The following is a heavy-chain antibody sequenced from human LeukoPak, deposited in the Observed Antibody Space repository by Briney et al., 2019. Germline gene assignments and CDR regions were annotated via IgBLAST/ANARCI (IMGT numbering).Heavy chain of an antibody. CDR1: GGSLNNYY. CDR3: ARQAWLLDY. Sequence: KPSETLSLTCSVSGGSLNNYYWTWIRQPPGRGLEWIGHIYYSGSTYYNPSLKSRVTISVDTSKNQFTLKLSSVTAADTAVYYCARQAWLLDYWGPGTLVTVSS. V-gene: IGHV4-59*08. D-gene: IGHD5-12*01. CDR2: IYYSGST. J-gene: IGHJ4*02.